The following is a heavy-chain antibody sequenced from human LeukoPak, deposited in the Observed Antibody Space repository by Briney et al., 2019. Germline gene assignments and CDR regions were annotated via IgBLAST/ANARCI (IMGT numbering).Heavy chain of an antibody. D-gene: IGHD2-2*01. J-gene: IGHJ4*02. Sequence: SETLSLTCTVSGGSISSSSYYWGWIRQPPGKGLEWIGSIYYSGSTYYNPSLKSRVTISVDTSKNQFSLKLSSVTAADTAVYYCATLGYCSSTSCPGIYYFDYWGQGTLVTVSS. CDR3: ATLGYCSSTSCPGIYYFDY. CDR1: GGSISSSSYY. V-gene: IGHV4-39*01. CDR2: IYYSGST.